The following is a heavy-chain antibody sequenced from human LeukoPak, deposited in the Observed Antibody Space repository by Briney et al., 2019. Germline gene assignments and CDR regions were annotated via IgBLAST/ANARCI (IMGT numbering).Heavy chain of an antibody. CDR1: GYTFTSYD. V-gene: IGHV1-8*01. CDR3: ARKGTTGYWLDP. J-gene: IGHJ5*02. Sequence: PSVKLSCKASGYTFTSYDINWVRQATGQGLEWMGWKNPNSGNKGYAQKFQGRVTMTRNTSISTAYMELSSLRSEDTAVYYCARKGTTGYWLDPWGQGTLVTVSS. CDR2: KNPNSGNK. D-gene: IGHD4-17*01.